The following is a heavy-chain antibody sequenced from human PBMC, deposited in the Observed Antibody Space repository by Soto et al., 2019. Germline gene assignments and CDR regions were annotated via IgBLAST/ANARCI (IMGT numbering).Heavy chain of an antibody. D-gene: IGHD2-15*01. CDR3: TRDDVHCNGVRCYGVPMDV. CDR2: IQSGGST. Sequence: EVQLVESGGDLVQPGGSLRLSCAASGFSVNSKYMSWVRQAPGKGLEWVSLIQSGGSTYYAGDVTGGFTISRDFSENTLFLQKNSLRVEATAEYYWTRDDVHCNGVRCYGVPMDVWGKGTTVTVSA. CDR1: GFSVNSKY. V-gene: IGHV3-66*01. J-gene: IGHJ6*04.